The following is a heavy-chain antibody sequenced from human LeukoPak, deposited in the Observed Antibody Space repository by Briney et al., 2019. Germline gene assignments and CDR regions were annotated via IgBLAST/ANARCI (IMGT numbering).Heavy chain of an antibody. V-gene: IGHV1-2*06. D-gene: IGHD4-17*01. CDR2: INHNSGGT. CDR3: ARGAQVSTVMLP. J-gene: IGHJ4*02. CDR1: GYTFTGYY. Sequence: ASVKVSCKASGYTFTGYYMHWVRQAPGQGLEWMGRINHNSGGTNYAQKFQGRVTMTRDTSISTAYMELSRLRSDDTAVYYCARGAQVSTVMLPWGQGTLVTVSS.